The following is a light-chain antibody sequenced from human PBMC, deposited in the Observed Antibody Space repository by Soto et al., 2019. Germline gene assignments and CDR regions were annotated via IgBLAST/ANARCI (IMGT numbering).Light chain of an antibody. CDR3: SSFTGTTTLDV. Sequence: QSVLAQPASVSGSPGQSITISCTGTSSDVGAYKYVSWYQQHPGKAPKLIIYGVSSRPSGVSNRFSGSKSGNTAFLTISGLQPEDEADYYCSSFTGTTTLDVFGTGTKVTVL. V-gene: IGLV2-14*03. J-gene: IGLJ1*01. CDR2: GVS. CDR1: SSDVGAYKY.